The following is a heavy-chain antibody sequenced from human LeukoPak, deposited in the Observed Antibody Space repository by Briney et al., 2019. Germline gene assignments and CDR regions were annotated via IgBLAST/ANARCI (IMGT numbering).Heavy chain of an antibody. J-gene: IGHJ4*02. V-gene: IGHV3-74*01. CDR2: IQGDGSNT. CDR3: AKSPAGSPTQPAIDY. Sequence: PGGSLRLSCVASGFTFSKNWMHWVRQAPGKGLVWVSRIQGDGSNTNYADSVKGRFTISRDNSKNTLYLQMNSLRAEDTAVYYCAKSPAGSPTQPAIDYWGQGTLVTVSS. CDR1: GFTFSKNW. D-gene: IGHD1-14*01.